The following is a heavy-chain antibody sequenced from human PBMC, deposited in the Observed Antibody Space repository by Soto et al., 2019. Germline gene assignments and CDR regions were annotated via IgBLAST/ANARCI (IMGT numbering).Heavy chain of an antibody. V-gene: IGHV1-58*01. CDR1: GFTFTSSA. D-gene: IGHD5-18*01. J-gene: IGHJ6*02. CDR3: AADLYTDTAMVYYYYYGMDV. CDR2: IVVGSGNT. Sequence: SVKVSCKASGFTFTSSAVQWVRQARGQRLEWIGWIVVGSGNTNYAQKFQERVTITRDMSTSTAYMELSSLRSEDTAVYYCAADLYTDTAMVYYYYYGMDVWGQGTTVTVSS.